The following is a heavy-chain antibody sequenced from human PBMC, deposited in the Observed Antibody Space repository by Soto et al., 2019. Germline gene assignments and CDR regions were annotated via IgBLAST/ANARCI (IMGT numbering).Heavy chain of an antibody. V-gene: IGHV4-31*03. Sequence: SETLSLTCTVSGGSISSGDYYWSWIRQHPGKGLEWIGYIYYSGSTYYNPSLKSRVTISVDTSKNQFSLKLSPVTAADTAVYYCARWWSGSRQGFDPWGQGTLVTVSS. CDR2: IYYSGST. D-gene: IGHD3-3*01. CDR1: GGSISSGDYY. CDR3: ARWWSGSRQGFDP. J-gene: IGHJ5*02.